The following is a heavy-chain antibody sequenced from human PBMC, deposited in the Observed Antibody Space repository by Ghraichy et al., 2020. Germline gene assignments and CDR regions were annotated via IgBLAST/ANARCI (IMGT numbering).Heavy chain of an antibody. J-gene: IGHJ4*02. CDR3: ARDHDGSGRFFDY. CDR2: IHYRGST. V-gene: IGHV4-59*01. D-gene: IGHD3-10*01. Sequence: GSLSLTCTVSGASMSSNYWNWIRQSPGKGLEWIGYIHYRGSTNYNPSLKSRVTISVDTSKNQFSVKLNSVTAADTAVYYCARDHDGSGRFFDYWGQGTRVIFSS. CDR1: GASMSSNY.